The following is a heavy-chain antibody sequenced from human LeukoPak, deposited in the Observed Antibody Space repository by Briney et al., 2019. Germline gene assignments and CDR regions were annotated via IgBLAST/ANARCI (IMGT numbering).Heavy chain of an antibody. Sequence: SETLSLTCTVSGGSISSGGYYWSWIRQPPGKGLEWIGYIYHSGSTYYNPSLKSRVTISVDTSKNQLSLNLYSVTAADTDVYYCARDNEWELRDAFDIWGQGTMVTVSS. CDR3: ARDNEWELRDAFDI. CDR1: GGSISSGGYY. V-gene: IGHV4-30-2*01. D-gene: IGHD1-26*01. CDR2: IYHSGST. J-gene: IGHJ3*02.